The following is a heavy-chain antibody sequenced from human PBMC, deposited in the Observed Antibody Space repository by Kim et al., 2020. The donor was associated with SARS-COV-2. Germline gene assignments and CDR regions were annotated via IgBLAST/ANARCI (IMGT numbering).Heavy chain of an antibody. CDR2: ISYDGSNK. V-gene: IGHV3-30*04. CDR1: GFTFSSYA. J-gene: IGHJ1*01. D-gene: IGHD3-3*01. CDR3: ARDHTREWRGGWGH. Sequence: GGSLRLSCAASGFTFSSYAMHWVRQAPGKGLEWVAVISYDGSNKYYADSVKGRFTISRDNSKNTLYLQMNSLRAEDTAVYYCARDHTREWRGGWGHWGQGTLVTVSS.